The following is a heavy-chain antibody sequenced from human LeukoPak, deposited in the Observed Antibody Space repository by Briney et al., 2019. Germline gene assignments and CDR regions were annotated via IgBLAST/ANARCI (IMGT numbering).Heavy chain of an antibody. J-gene: IGHJ4*02. CDR2: ISGSGGST. CDR1: GFTFSSYA. V-gene: IGHV3-23*01. D-gene: IGHD3-9*01. Sequence: GGSLRLSCAASGFTFSSYATSWVRQAPGKGLEWVSAISGSGGSTYYADSVKGRFTISRDNSKNTLYLQMNSLRAEDTAVYYCAKENEVDLTSYYFDYWGQGTLVTVSS. CDR3: AKENEVDLTSYYFDY.